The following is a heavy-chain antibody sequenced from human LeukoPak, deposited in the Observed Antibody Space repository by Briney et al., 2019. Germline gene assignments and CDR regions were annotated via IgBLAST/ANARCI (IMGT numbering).Heavy chain of an antibody. CDR2: IYYSGST. Sequence: SETLSLTCAVSGGSISSGGYSWSWIRQPPGKGLEWIGYIYYSGSTYYNPSLKSRVTISVDTSKNQFSLKLSSVTAADTAVYYCARGTITMMPGNWGQGTLVTVSS. CDR3: ARGTITMMPGN. CDR1: GGSISSGGYS. V-gene: IGHV4-30-4*07. D-gene: IGHD3-22*01. J-gene: IGHJ4*02.